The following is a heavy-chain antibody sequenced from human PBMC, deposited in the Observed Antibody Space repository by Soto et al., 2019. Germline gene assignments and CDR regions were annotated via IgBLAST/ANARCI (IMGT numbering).Heavy chain of an antibody. D-gene: IGHD5-12*01. CDR1: GYTFTNYA. V-gene: IGHV1-3*01. J-gene: IGHJ4*02. CDR2: INAGNGNT. Sequence: QVQLVQSGAEGKKPGASVKVSCKASGYTFTNYAMHWVRQAPGQRLEWVGWINAGNGNTKYSQKCQGRVTITRDTSASTAYMGLSSLRSEDTAVYYCARVSGYYLPDYWGQGTLVTVSS. CDR3: ARVSGYYLPDY.